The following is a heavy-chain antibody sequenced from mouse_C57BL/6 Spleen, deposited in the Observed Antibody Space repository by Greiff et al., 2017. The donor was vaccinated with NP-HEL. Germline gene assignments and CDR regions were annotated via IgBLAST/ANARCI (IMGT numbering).Heavy chain of an antibody. CDR1: GFTFSSYG. D-gene: IGHD1-1*01. Sequence: EVMLVESGGDLVKPGGSLKLSCAASGFTFSSYGMSWVRQTPDKRLEWVATISSGGSYTYYPDSVKGRFTISRDNAKNTLYLQMSSLKSEDTAMYYCARRLPHAMDYWGQGTSVTVSS. CDR2: ISSGGSYT. V-gene: IGHV5-6*02. CDR3: ARRLPHAMDY. J-gene: IGHJ4*01.